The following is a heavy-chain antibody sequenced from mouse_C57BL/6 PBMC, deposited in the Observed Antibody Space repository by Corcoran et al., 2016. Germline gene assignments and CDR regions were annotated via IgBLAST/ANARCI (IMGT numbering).Heavy chain of an antibody. CDR1: GYTFTTYG. V-gene: IGHV9-3*01. J-gene: IGHJ4*01. CDR3: ARQGGYDYENAMDY. CDR2: INTYSGVP. D-gene: IGHD2-4*01. Sequence: QIQLVQSGPELKKPGETVKISCKASGYTFTTYGMSWVKQAPGKGLKWMGWINTYSGVPTYADDFKGRFAFSLETSASTAYLQINNLKNEDTATYFCARQGGYDYENAMDYWGQGTSVTVSS.